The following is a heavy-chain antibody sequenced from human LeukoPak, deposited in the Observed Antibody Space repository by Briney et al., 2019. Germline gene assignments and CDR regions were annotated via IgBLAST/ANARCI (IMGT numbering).Heavy chain of an antibody. Sequence: PGGSLRLSCAASGFTFDDYAMHWVRQAPGKGLEWVSLISGDGGSTYYADSVKGRFTISRDNSKNSLYLRMNSLRTEDTALYYCAKDRRDYCGGDCYSIEYFQHWGQGTLVTVSS. CDR3: AKDRRDYCGGDCYSIEYFQH. CDR2: ISGDGGST. J-gene: IGHJ1*01. D-gene: IGHD2-21*02. V-gene: IGHV3-43*02. CDR1: GFTFDDYA.